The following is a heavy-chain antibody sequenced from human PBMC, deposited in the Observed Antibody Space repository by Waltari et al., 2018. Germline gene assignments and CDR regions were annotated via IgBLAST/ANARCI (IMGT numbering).Heavy chain of an antibody. Sequence: QVQLVQSGAEVKKPGSSVKVSCKASGGTFSSYAISWVRPAPGQGLEWMGGIIPIFGTANYAQKFQGRVTITADESTSTAYMELSSLRSEDTAVYYCARGDCTNGVCYQKYWYFDLWGRGTLVTVSS. CDR3: ARGDCTNGVCYQKYWYFDL. CDR2: IIPIFGTA. CDR1: GGTFSSYA. V-gene: IGHV1-69*01. J-gene: IGHJ2*01. D-gene: IGHD2-8*01.